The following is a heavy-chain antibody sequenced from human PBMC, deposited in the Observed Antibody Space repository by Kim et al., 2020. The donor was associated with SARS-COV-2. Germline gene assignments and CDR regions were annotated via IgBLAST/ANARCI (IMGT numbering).Heavy chain of an antibody. Sequence: ASVKVSCKASGYTFTGYYMHWVRQAPGQGLEWMGWINPNSGGTNYAQKFQGRVTMTRDTSISTAYIELSRLRSDDTAVYYCARANYGGNSEGDYWGQGTLVTVSS. CDR3: ARANYGGNSEGDY. J-gene: IGHJ4*02. CDR2: INPNSGGT. CDR1: GYTFTGYY. V-gene: IGHV1-2*02. D-gene: IGHD2-21*02.